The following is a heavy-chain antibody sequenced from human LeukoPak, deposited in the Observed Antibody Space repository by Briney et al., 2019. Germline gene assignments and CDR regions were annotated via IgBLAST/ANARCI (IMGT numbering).Heavy chain of an antibody. CDR1: GGSISSYY. CDR3: ARADAANYDFWSGYRGFDP. Sequence: SETLSLTCTVYGGSISSYYWSWIRQPPGKGLEWIGYIYYSGSTNYNPSLKSRVTISVDTSKNQFSLKLSSVTAADTAVDYCARADAANYDFWSGYRGFDPWGQGTLVTVSS. V-gene: IGHV4-59*01. J-gene: IGHJ5*02. CDR2: IYYSGST. D-gene: IGHD3-3*01.